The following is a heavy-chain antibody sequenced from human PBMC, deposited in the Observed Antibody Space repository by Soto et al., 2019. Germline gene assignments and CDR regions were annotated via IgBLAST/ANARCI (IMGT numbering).Heavy chain of an antibody. D-gene: IGHD2-21*02. V-gene: IGHV1-46*01. CDR2: INPSGGST. Sequence: QVQLVQSGAEVKKPGASVKVSCKASGYTFTSYYMHWARQAPGQGLEWMGIINPSGGSTSYAQKFQGRVTMTRDTSTSTVYMELSSLRSEDTAVYYCARMVTAIRAVDYWGQGTLVTVSS. CDR1: GYTFTSYY. CDR3: ARMVTAIRAVDY. J-gene: IGHJ4*02.